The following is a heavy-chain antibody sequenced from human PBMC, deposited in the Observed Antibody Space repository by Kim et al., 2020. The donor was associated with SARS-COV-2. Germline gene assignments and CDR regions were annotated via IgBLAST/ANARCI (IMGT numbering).Heavy chain of an antibody. D-gene: IGHD3-22*01. CDR2: ISYDGSNK. CDR3: AKDSHYYDSSGQTY. J-gene: IGHJ4*02. Sequence: GGSLRLSCAASGFTFSSYGMHWVRQAPGKGLEWVAVISYDGSNKYYADSVKGRFTISRDNSKNTLYLQMNSLRAEDTAVYYCAKDSHYYDSSGQTYWGQGTLVTVSS. CDR1: GFTFSSYG. V-gene: IGHV3-30*18.